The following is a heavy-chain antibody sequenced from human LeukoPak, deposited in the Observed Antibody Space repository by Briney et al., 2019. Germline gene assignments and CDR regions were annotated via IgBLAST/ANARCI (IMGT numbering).Heavy chain of an antibody. CDR2: IKGKTNSGAT. CDR1: GFTVSSNY. Sequence: GGSLRLSCAASGFTVSSNYMSWVRQAPGKGLEWVGRIKGKTNSGATDYAAPVKGRFTISRDDSKNTLYLQMDSLTTEDTAVYYCSWSGFNWLASWGQGTLVTVSS. J-gene: IGHJ5*01. V-gene: IGHV3-15*01. D-gene: IGHD3-3*01. CDR3: SWSGFNWLAS.